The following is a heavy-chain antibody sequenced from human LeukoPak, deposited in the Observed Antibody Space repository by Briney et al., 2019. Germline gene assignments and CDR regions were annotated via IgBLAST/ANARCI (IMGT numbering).Heavy chain of an antibody. CDR3: TLARIDYSNHGWRPFDY. CDR1: GGSTSSGGYY. J-gene: IGHJ4*02. V-gene: IGHV4-30-2*01. D-gene: IGHD4-11*01. CDR2: IYHSGST. Sequence: PSQTLSLTCTVSGGSTSSGGYYWSWLRQPPGKGLEWIWYIYHSGSTYYNPSPKSRVTISVDRSKNQFSLKLSSVTAADTAVDYCTLARIDYSNHGWRPFDYWGQGTLVTVSS.